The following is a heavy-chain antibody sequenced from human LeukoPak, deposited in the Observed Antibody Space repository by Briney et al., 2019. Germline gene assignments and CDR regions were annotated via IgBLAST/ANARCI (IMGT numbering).Heavy chain of an antibody. J-gene: IGHJ4*02. CDR3: AKVDTAMVPGYFDY. V-gene: IGHV3-9*01. Sequence: GGSLRLSCAASGFTFDDYAMHWVRQAPGKGLEWVSGISWNSGSIGYADSVKGRFTISRDNAKNSLYLQMNSLRAEDTALYYCAKVDTAMVPGYFDYWGQGTLVTVSS. D-gene: IGHD5-18*01. CDR1: GFTFDDYA. CDR2: ISWNSGSI.